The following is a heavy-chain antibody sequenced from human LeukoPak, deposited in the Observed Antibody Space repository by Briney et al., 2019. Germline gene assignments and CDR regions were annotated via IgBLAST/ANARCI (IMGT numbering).Heavy chain of an antibody. CDR1: GLAFNNAW. V-gene: IGHV3-15*05. CDR3: TPLSYHYDSSGYYYVGYFQH. CDR2: IKSKTDGGTT. J-gene: IGHJ1*01. Sequence: GGSLRLSCAASGLAFNNAWMTWVRQAPGKGLEWVGRIKSKTDGGTTDYAAPVQGRFTISRDDSKNTLYLQMNSVKTEDTAVYYCTPLSYHYDSSGYYYVGYFQHWGQGTLVTVSS. D-gene: IGHD3-22*01.